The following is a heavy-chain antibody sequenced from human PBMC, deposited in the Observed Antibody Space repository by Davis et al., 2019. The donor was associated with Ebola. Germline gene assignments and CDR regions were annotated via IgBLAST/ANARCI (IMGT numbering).Heavy chain of an antibody. CDR2: IYYSGST. Sequence: SETLSLTCTVSGGSISSYYWSWIRQPPGKGLEWTGYIYYSGSTNYNPSLKRRVTISLDTSKNQFSLKLSSVTAADTAVYYCARGRYSYGYFDYWGQGTLVTVSP. CDR1: GGSISSYY. J-gene: IGHJ4*02. CDR3: ARGRYSYGYFDY. V-gene: IGHV4-59*12. D-gene: IGHD5-18*01.